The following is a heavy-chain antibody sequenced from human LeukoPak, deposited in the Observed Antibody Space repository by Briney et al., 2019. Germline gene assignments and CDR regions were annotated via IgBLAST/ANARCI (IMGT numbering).Heavy chain of an antibody. J-gene: IGHJ5*02. CDR1: GFSLSTSGVG. V-gene: IGHV2-5*02. CDR2: IYWDDDK. CDR3: AHGLAGHYDILTGYYPLVGFDP. D-gene: IGHD3-9*01. Sequence: SGPTLVNPTQTLTLTCTFSGFSLSTSGVGVGWIRQPPGKALEWLALIYWDDDKRYSPSLKSRLTITKDTSKNQVVLTMTNMDPVDTATYYCAHGLAGHYDILTGYYPLVGFDPWGQGTLVAVSS.